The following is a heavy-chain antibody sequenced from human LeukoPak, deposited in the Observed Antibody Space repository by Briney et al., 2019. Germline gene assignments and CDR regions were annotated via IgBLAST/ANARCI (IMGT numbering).Heavy chain of an antibody. D-gene: IGHD6-19*01. CDR1: GFTFSSYA. Sequence: GGSLRLSCAASGFTFSSYAMHWVRQAPGKGLEWVAVISYDGSNKYYADSVKGRFTISRDNAKNSLYLQMNSLRAEDTAVYYCARSSGYSSGWHYYYYMDVWGKGTTVTISS. CDR3: ARSSGYSSGWHYYYYMDV. V-gene: IGHV3-30*04. J-gene: IGHJ6*03. CDR2: ISYDGSNK.